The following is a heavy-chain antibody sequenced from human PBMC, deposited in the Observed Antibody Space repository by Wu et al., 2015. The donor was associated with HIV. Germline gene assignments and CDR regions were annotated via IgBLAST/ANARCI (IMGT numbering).Heavy chain of an antibody. D-gene: IGHD2-2*01. CDR3: AKPIVVPAATGRRIDAFDI. J-gene: IGHJ3*02. CDR2: IIPIFGTA. V-gene: IGHV1-69*13. Sequence: QVQLVQSGAEVKKPGSSVKVSCKASGGTFSSYAISWVRQAPGQGLEWMGRIIPIFGTANYAQKFQGRVTITADESTSTAYMELSSLRSEDTAVYYCAKPIVVPAATGRRIDAFDIWGQGTMVTVSS. CDR1: GGTFSSYA.